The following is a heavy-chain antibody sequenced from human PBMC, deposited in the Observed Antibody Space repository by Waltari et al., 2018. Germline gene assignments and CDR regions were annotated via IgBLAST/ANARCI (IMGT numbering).Heavy chain of an antibody. CDR1: GCPSSNYW. CDR3: VRDLFGRDDS. J-gene: IGHJ4*02. Sequence: EVQLVESGGDLVQHVGSLSLSCEDSGCPSSNYWMPWVRQPPGKGLLWVSHLNENGFTNNYAEAVKGRFTISRDNAKNTMYLQMNNLRTEDTAVYYCVRDLFGRDDSWGQGTMVTVSS. CDR2: LNENGFTN. V-gene: IGHV3-74*01. D-gene: IGHD3-3*01.